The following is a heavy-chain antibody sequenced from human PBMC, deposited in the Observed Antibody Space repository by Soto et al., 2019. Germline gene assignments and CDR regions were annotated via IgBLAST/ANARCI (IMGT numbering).Heavy chain of an antibody. CDR3: AHRLILKRAMIVEAEFDY. J-gene: IGHJ4*02. CDR2: IYWNDDK. CDR1: GFSLSTSGVG. D-gene: IGHD3-22*01. Sequence: SGPTLVKPTQTLTLTCTFSGFSLSTSGVGVGWIRQPPGKALEWLALIYWNDDKRYSPSLKSRLTITKDTSKNQVVLTMTNMDPVDTATYYCAHRLILKRAMIVEAEFDYWGQGTLVTVSS. V-gene: IGHV2-5*01.